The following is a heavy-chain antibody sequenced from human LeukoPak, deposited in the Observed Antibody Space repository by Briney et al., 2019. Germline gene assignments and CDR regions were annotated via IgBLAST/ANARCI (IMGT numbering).Heavy chain of an antibody. D-gene: IGHD3-16*01. CDR3: EIRSLGAFDI. CDR2: ISSDGSTT. J-gene: IGHJ3*02. CDR1: GFTFSSYC. Sequence: GGSLRLSWAAAGFTFSSYCMDWVRQAPGKGLVWVSRISSDGSTTNYADSVKGRLTISRDNSKNTLYLQMNSLTTEDTAMYYCEIRSLGAFDIWGQGTMVTVSS. V-gene: IGHV3-74*01.